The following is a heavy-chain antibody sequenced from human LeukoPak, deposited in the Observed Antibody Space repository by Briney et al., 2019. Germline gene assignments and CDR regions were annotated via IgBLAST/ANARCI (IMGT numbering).Heavy chain of an antibody. CDR1: GGSFSGYY. V-gene: IGHV4-34*01. D-gene: IGHD3-10*01. Sequence: PETLSLTCAVYGGSFSGYYWSWIRQPPGKGLEWVGEINHSGSTNYNPSLKSRVTISVDTSKNQFSLKLSSVTAADTAVYYCARVGGYYFDYWGQGTLVTVSS. CDR3: ARVGGYYFDY. J-gene: IGHJ4*02. CDR2: INHSGST.